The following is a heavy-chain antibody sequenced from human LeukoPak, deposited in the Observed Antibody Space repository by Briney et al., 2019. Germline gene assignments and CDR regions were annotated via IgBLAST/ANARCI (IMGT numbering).Heavy chain of an antibody. CDR2: INPSGGST. CDR3: AREVQPIQLWQPEMPGFDY. Sequence: ASVKVSCKASGYTFTSYFMHWVRQAPGQGLEWMGIINPSGGSTFYAQKFQGRVTMTRDTSISTAYMELSRLRSDDTAVYYCAREVQPIQLWQPEMPGFDYWGQGTLVTVSS. J-gene: IGHJ4*02. CDR1: GYTFTSYF. D-gene: IGHD5-18*01. V-gene: IGHV1-46*01.